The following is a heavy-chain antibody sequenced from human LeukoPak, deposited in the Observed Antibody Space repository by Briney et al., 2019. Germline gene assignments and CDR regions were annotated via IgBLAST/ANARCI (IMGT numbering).Heavy chain of an antibody. J-gene: IGHJ6*03. CDR1: GYTFTGYY. D-gene: IGHD3-3*01. CDR2: INPNSGGT. V-gene: IGHV1-2*02. Sequence: GASVKVSCKASGYTFTGYYMHWVRQAPGQGLEWMGWINPNSGGTNYAQKFQGRVTMTRDTSISTAYMELSRLRSDDTAVYYCARVPNYDFWSGLPENYYMDVWGIGTTVTVSS. CDR3: ARVPNYDFWSGLPENYYMDV.